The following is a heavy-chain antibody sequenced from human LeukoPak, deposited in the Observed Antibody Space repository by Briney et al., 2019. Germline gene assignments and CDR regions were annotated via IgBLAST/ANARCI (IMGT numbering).Heavy chain of an antibody. CDR3: ARDRYCSGGSCYPDY. CDR2: IKQDGSEK. V-gene: IGHV3-7*05. CDR1: GLTFSNVW. J-gene: IGHJ4*02. D-gene: IGHD2-15*01. Sequence: GGSLRLSCAASGLTFSNVWMSWVRQAPGKGLEWVANIKQDGSEKYYVDSVKGRFTISRDNAKNSLHLQMNSLRADDTSVYYCARDRYCSGGSCYPDYWGQGTLVTVSS.